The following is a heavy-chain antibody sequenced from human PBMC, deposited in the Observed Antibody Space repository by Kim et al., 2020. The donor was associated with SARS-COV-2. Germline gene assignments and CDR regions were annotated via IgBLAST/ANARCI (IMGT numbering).Heavy chain of an antibody. CDR1: GGTFSSYA. Sequence: SVKVSCKASGGTFSSYAISWVRQAPGQGLEWMGGIIPIFGTANYAQKFQGRVTITADESTSTAYMELSSLRSEDTAVYYCARSLMVPLNWFDPWGQGTLVTVSS. D-gene: IGHD3-10*01. J-gene: IGHJ5*02. CDR2: IIPIFGTA. V-gene: IGHV1-69*13. CDR3: ARSLMVPLNWFDP.